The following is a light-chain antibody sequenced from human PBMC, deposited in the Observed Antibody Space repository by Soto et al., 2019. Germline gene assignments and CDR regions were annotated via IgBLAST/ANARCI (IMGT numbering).Light chain of an antibody. CDR2: DAS. V-gene: IGKV3-11*01. CDR3: QQRINWRLT. CDR1: QSVSSY. Sequence: EIVLTQSPATLSLSPGERATLSCRASQSVSSYLAWYQQKPGQAPRLLIYDASNRATGILARFSGSGSATDFTLTISSLEPEDFAVYYCQQRINWRLTFGGGTKVEIK. J-gene: IGKJ4*01.